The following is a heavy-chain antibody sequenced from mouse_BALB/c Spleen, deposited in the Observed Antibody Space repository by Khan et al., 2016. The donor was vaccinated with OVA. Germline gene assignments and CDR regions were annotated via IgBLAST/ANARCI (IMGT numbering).Heavy chain of an antibody. V-gene: IGHV9-4*02. J-gene: IGHJ4*01. D-gene: IGHD2-14*01. CDR3: ARGGDAYYRNDGGSMEY. Sequence: QIQLVQSGPELKKPGETVRISCKASGYTFTTAGIQWVQKMPGKGLKWIGWINTHSGVPKYAEDFKGRFAFSLEISVNTAYLQITNLTNEDTATYFCARGGDAYYRNDGGSMEYWGQGTSVTVSS. CDR1: GYTFTTAG. CDR2: INTHSGVP.